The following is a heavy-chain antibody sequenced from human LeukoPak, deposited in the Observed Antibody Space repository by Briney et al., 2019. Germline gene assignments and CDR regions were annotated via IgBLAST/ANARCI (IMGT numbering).Heavy chain of an antibody. CDR1: GGSISGYY. CDR3: VRDFIAAASGAFDI. J-gene: IGHJ3*02. CDR2: IHYSGST. Sequence: SETLSLTCTVSGGSISGYYWSWIRQPPGKGLEWIGYIHYSGSTNYNPSLQSRLTIFLDTSKNQFALKLNSVTAADMAVYYCVRDFIAAASGAFDIWGQGTTVTVSS. V-gene: IGHV4-59*01. D-gene: IGHD6-13*01.